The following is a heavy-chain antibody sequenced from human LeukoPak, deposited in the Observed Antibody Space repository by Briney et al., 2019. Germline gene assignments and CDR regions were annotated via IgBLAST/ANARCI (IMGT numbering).Heavy chain of an antibody. D-gene: IGHD5-12*01. Sequence: SETLSLTCTVSGGSISSSSYYWRWLRQPPGKGLEWFVSIYYSGSTYYSPSLKSRVTISVDTSKNQFSLKLSSVTAADTAVYYCARALPYSGYERNWFDPWGQGTLVTVSS. CDR2: IYYSGST. J-gene: IGHJ5*02. CDR3: ARALPYSGYERNWFDP. CDR1: GGSISSSSYY. V-gene: IGHV4-39*01.